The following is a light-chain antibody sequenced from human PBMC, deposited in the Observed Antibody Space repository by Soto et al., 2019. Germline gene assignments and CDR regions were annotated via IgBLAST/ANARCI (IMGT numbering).Light chain of an antibody. J-gene: IGKJ1*01. Sequence: EIVMTQSPATLSVSPGERVALSCRASQSLNTNLAWYQQKPGQAPRLLIYRASTRATGVPARFSGSGSGTEFTLTISSLQSEDFAVYYCHQYNSWPPWTFGPGTKVVI. CDR1: QSLNTN. CDR2: RAS. V-gene: IGKV3-15*01. CDR3: HQYNSWPPWT.